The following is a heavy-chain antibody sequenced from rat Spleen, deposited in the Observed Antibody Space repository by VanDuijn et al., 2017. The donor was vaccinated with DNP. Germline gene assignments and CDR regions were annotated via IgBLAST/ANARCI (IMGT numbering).Heavy chain of an antibody. Sequence: EVLLQESGPGLVKPSQSLSLTCSVTGFSITNNFKWSWIRKFPGNKLEWMGYINSAGSTNYNPSLKSRISITRDTSKNQFFLQVNSVTTEDTATYYCARTYYGFEEWGQGVMVTVSS. D-gene: IGHD1-6*01. V-gene: IGHV3-3*01. J-gene: IGHJ2*01. CDR3: ARTYYGFEE. CDR2: INSAGST. CDR1: GFSITNNFK.